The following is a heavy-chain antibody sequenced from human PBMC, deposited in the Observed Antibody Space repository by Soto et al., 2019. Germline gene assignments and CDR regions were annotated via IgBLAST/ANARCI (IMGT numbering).Heavy chain of an antibody. V-gene: IGHV3-30*18. Sequence: QVQLVESGGGVVQPGRSLRLSCAASGFTFDSYGMHWVRQAPGKGPEWVAVISSDGNNKYYADSVKGRFTISRDNFKNTLYLQMSSLRADDTAVYYCAKDLLPNTVTTCGSWGQGTLVTVSS. CDR3: AKDLLPNTVTTCGS. D-gene: IGHD4-17*01. CDR2: ISSDGNNK. CDR1: GFTFDSYG. J-gene: IGHJ5*02.